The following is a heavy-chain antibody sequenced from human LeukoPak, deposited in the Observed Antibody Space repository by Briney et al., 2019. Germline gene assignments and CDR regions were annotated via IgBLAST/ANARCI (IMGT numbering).Heavy chain of an antibody. CDR1: GFTVISNY. CDR2: TYSGGST. V-gene: IGHV3-53*01. CDR3: ARFGGHDGDFDY. D-gene: IGHD3-10*01. Sequence: PGGSLSLSRSASGFTVISNYMSWGRPAPGKGLEWVSVTYSGGSTYYADSVKGRFTISRDNSKNTLYLQMNSLRAEDTAVYYCARFGGHDGDFDYWGQGTLVTVSS. J-gene: IGHJ4*02.